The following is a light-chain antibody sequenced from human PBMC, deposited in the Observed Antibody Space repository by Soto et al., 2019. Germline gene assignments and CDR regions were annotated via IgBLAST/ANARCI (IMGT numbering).Light chain of an antibody. Sequence: QSALTQPASVSGSLGQSITISCTGSNRDIGAYNLVSWYQQYPDTAPKLIIYEVRNRPSGVSYRFTGSRSGNTASLTISALQADDESTFYCSSYTTTGTLRFGRGTKLTVL. CDR2: EVR. CDR3: SSYTTTGTLR. J-gene: IGLJ3*02. CDR1: NRDIGAYNL. V-gene: IGLV2-14*01.